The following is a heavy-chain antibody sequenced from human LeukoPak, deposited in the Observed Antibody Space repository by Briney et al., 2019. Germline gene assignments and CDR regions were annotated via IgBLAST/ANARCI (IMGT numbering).Heavy chain of an antibody. V-gene: IGHV3-30-3*01. CDR3: ARGLGEWIQLWLFDY. CDR2: ISYDGSNK. Sequence: GGSLRLSCAASGFTFSSYAMHWVRQAPGKGLEWVAVISYDGSNKYYADSVKGRFTISRDNSKNTLYLQMNSLRAEDTAVYYCARGLGEWIQLWLFDYWGQGTLVTVSS. J-gene: IGHJ4*02. CDR1: GFTFSSYA. D-gene: IGHD5-18*01.